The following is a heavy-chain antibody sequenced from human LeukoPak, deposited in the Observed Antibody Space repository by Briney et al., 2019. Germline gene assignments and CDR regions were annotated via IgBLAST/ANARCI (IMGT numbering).Heavy chain of an antibody. CDR2: IYYTGT. Sequence: SETLSLTCTVSGGSVSDYYWGWIRQSPGKGLEWIGYIYYTGTTYNPSLKSRVTISADTSKSQFSLKLSSVTAADTAVYYCASRKLGNDYWGQGTLVTVSS. V-gene: IGHV4-59*02. CDR1: GGSVSDYY. J-gene: IGHJ4*02. D-gene: IGHD7-27*01. CDR3: ASRKLGNDY.